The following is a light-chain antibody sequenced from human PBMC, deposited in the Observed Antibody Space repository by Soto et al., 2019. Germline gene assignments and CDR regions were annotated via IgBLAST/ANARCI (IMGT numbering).Light chain of an antibody. CDR1: QSVSSY. V-gene: IGKV3-11*01. CDR3: QQRSNWPLYT. CDR2: NAS. Sequence: EIVLTQSPATLSLSPGERATLSCSASQSVSSYFAWYQQEPDQAPRLLIYNASNRATGIPARFSGSRSWTEFTLTIISIEPDDFAVYYCQQRSNWPLYTFGQGTKLEIK. J-gene: IGKJ2*01.